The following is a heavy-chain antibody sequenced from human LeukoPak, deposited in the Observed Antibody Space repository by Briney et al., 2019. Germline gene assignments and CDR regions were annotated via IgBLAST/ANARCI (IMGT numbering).Heavy chain of an antibody. D-gene: IGHD4-23*01. CDR3: AREESGGYFDF. V-gene: IGHV1-46*01. CDR2: INPSGTNT. CDR1: GYTFTSYY. J-gene: IGHJ4*02. Sequence: ASLKVSCKASGYTFTSYYMHWVRQAPGQGLEWMGLINPSGTNTNYARKFRGRVTMTRDTSTSTVYMDLSSLRSEDTAMYFCAREESGGYFDFWGQGTLVTVSS.